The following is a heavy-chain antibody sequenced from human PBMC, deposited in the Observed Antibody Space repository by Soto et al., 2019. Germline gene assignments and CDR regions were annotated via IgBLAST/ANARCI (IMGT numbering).Heavy chain of an antibody. CDR3: ARGYSGYDYAFDI. V-gene: IGHV4-31*03. Sequence: SETLSLTCTVSGGSISSGCYYWSWIRQHPGKGLEWIGYIYYSGSTYYNPSLKSRVTISVDTSKNQFSLKLSSVTAADTAVYYCARGYSGYDYAFDIWGQGTMVTVSS. D-gene: IGHD5-12*01. CDR1: GGSISSGCYY. CDR2: IYYSGST. J-gene: IGHJ3*02.